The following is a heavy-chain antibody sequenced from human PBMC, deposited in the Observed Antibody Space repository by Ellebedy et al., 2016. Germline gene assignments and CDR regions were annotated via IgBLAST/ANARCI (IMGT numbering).Heavy chain of an antibody. D-gene: IGHD3-3*01. CDR3: VREWSAFDI. CDR2: INSDGSGT. V-gene: IGHV3-74*01. CDR1: GFTFSSYW. Sequence: GESLKISXAASGFTFSSYWMHWVRQAPGKGLVWVSDINSDGSGTRYADPVKGRFTISRDNAKNTLHLQMNSLRAEDTAVYYCVREWSAFDIWGQGTMVTVSS. J-gene: IGHJ3*02.